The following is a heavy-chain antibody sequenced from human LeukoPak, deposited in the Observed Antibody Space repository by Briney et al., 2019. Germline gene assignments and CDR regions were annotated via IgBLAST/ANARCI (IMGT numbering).Heavy chain of an antibody. CDR2: INGIGDRT. Sequence: PGGSLRLSCEASGFTFRSYAMSWVRQAPGKGLEWVPAINGIGDRTFYADSVKGRFTFSRDNSKNTVFLEMNSLRVEDTAIYYCAGGYAGSWEAWGSWFDPWGQGTLVTVSS. D-gene: IGHD3-16*01. V-gene: IGHV3-23*01. CDR3: AGGYAGSWEAWGSWFDP. J-gene: IGHJ5*02. CDR1: GFTFRSYA.